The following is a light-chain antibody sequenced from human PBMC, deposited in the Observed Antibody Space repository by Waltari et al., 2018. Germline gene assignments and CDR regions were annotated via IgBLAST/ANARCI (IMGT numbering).Light chain of an antibody. Sequence: IQINQSPSSLSACVGRRVTITCRASQSISSYLNWYQQKPGKAPKLLIYAASSLQSGVPSRFSGSGSGTEFTLTISSLQPEDFATYYCQQNNSNPCTFGQGTKLEIK. CDR2: AAS. V-gene: IGKV1-39*01. CDR3: QQNNSNPCT. CDR1: QSISSY. J-gene: IGKJ1*01.